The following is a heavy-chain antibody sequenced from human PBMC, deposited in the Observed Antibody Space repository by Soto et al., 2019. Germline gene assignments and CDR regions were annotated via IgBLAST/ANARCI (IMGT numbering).Heavy chain of an antibody. J-gene: IGHJ6*02. V-gene: IGHV4-30-4*08. CDR2: IHYTGSI. CDR3: AREDDGGDRDYYGLDV. Sequence: QVQLQQSGPGLVEPSQTLSLTCAVSGGFISSEYFHWTWIRQSPGKGLEWIGYIHYTGSIMYNPSFKSRLTMAVDTTKNQFSLQLTSVTAADTAVYFCAREDDGGDRDYYGLDVWGQGTTVTVSS. D-gene: IGHD2-21*02. CDR1: GGFISSEYFH.